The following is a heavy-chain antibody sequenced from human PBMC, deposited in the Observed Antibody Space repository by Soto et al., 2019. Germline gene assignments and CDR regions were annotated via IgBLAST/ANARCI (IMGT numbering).Heavy chain of an antibody. Sequence: PSETLSLTCTVSGGSISSGGYYWSWIRQHPGKGLEWIGYIYYSGSTYYNPSLKSRVTISVDTSKNQFSLKLSSVTAADTAVYYCARWGRRSPSMDVWGQGTTVTVSS. CDR1: GGSISSGGYY. CDR3: ARWGRRSPSMDV. CDR2: IYYSGST. V-gene: IGHV4-31*03. J-gene: IGHJ6*02. D-gene: IGHD3-16*01.